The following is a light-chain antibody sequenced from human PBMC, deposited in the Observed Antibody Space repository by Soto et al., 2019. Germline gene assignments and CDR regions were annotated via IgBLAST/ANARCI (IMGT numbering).Light chain of an antibody. CDR1: QSDLSSY. CDR2: GAS. CDR3: QQYGTSLALT. Sequence: TQSPGTLSLSPGERATLSCRASQSDLSSYLAWYQQKPGQAPRLLIYGASSRATGIPDRFSGSGSGTDFTLTISRLEPEDFAVYYCQQYGTSLALTFGGGTKVDIK. J-gene: IGKJ4*01. V-gene: IGKV3-20*01.